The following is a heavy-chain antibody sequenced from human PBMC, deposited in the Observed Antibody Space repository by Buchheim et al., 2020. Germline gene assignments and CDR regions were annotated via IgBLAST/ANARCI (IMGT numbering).Heavy chain of an antibody. V-gene: IGHV1-46*01. CDR1: GYTFTNYY. CDR3: ARAADYGSRGGFDY. D-gene: IGHD4-17*01. CDR2: FHPSGGST. J-gene: IGHJ4*02. Sequence: QVQLVQSGSEVKRPGASVKVSCKASGYTFTNYYIHWVRQAPGQGLEWLGIFHPSGGSTTYAQKLQGRVTMTKDTSTSPVYMDLCSLRYEDTAVYYCARAADYGSRGGFDYGGQGTL.